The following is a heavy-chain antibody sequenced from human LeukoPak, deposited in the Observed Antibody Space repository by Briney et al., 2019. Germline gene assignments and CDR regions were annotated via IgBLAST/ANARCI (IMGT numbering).Heavy chain of an antibody. Sequence: GSLRLSCAASGFTFSDYYMSWIRQAPGKGLERVSYISSSGSTIYYADSVKGRFTISRDNAKNSLYLQMNSLRAEDTAVYYCARAGYSSTWYSRYFDLWGRGTLVTVSS. CDR2: ISSSGSTI. J-gene: IGHJ2*01. CDR1: GFTFSDYY. D-gene: IGHD6-13*01. V-gene: IGHV3-11*04. CDR3: ARAGYSSTWYSRYFDL.